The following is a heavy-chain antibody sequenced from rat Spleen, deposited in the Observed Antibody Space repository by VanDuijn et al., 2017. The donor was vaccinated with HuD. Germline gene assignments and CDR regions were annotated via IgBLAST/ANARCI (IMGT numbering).Heavy chain of an antibody. J-gene: IGHJ3*01. Sequence: QVQLKESGPGLVQPSQTLSLTCTVAGFSLTSYNVHWVRQPPGKGLEWMGRMRYNGDTSYNSALKSRLSISRDASKNQLFLKMNSLQTDYTGTYSCVRLHYYDFDYWGQGTLVTVSS. D-gene: IGHD1-6*01. CDR2: MRYNGDT. CDR1: GFSLTSYN. V-gene: IGHV2-63*01. CDR3: VRLHYYDFDY.